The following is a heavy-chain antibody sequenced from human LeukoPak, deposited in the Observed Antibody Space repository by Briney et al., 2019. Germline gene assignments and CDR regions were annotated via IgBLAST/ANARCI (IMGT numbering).Heavy chain of an antibody. CDR3: ARLGYDFRSGYPNIYFDY. CDR1: GFTFSSYT. J-gene: IGHJ4*02. D-gene: IGHD3-3*01. CDR2: ISGNGVGT. Sequence: GGSLRLSCVASGFTFSSYTMNWVRQAPGKGLEWVSAISGNGVGTYYADSVKGRFTISRDNAKNSLYLQMNSLRAEDTAVYYCARLGYDFRSGYPNIYFDYWGQGTLVTVSS. V-gene: IGHV3-23*01.